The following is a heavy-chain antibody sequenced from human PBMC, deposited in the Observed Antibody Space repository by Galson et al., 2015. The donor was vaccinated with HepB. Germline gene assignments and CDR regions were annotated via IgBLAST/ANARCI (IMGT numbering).Heavy chain of an antibody. Sequence: SLRLSCAASGFTFSNYAMTWVRQAPGKGLEWVSTITGSADSTYYADSVKGRFTISRDNSKNMLYLHMNSLRAEDTAIYYCAKDLVVAVPAGIFDFWGQGNLATVST. CDR3: AKDLVVAVPAGIFDF. V-gene: IGHV3-23*01. D-gene: IGHD2-2*02. CDR2: ITGSADST. CDR1: GFTFSNYA. J-gene: IGHJ4*02.